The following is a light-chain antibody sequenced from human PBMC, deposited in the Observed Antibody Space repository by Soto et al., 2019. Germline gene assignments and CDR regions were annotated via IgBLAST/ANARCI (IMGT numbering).Light chain of an antibody. CDR3: QQSYIMPIYT. V-gene: IGKV1-39*01. Sequence: DIQMTQSPSSLSASVGDRVTITCRASQSISIYLNWYQQKPGKAPRLLIYAASSLQSAVPSRFSGSGSGTDFTRTISSLQPEDFATYYYQQSYIMPIYTFGQGTRLDIK. CDR1: QSISIY. CDR2: AAS. J-gene: IGKJ2*01.